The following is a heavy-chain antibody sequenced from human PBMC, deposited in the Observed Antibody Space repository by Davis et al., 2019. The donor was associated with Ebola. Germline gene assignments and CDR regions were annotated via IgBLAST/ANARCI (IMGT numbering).Heavy chain of an antibody. J-gene: IGHJ1*01. CDR2: IYYTGIT. CDR3: ARGKGVWDS. Sequence: MPSETLSLTCTVSGGSISSYYWSWIRQPPGKGLEWFGYIYYTGITKYNPSLKRRVTVSLDTSNNQFSLRLNSVTAADTAVYYCARGKGVWDSWGQGTLVTVSS. CDR1: GGSISSYY. V-gene: IGHV4-59*08. D-gene: IGHD1-26*01.